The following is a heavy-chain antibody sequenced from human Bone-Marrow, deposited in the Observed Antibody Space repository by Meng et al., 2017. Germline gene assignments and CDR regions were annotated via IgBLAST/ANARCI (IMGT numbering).Heavy chain of an antibody. Sequence: QGQLQESGRGLVKPSGTLSLPCGVSGASVSSGYWWTWVRQPPGKGLEWIGEFHHSGTTNYNPSLRSRVTISVDTSKNQFSLRLTSVTAADTAVYYCAASSGWYRIDSWGQGTLVTVSS. D-gene: IGHD6-19*01. CDR1: GASVSSGYW. J-gene: IGHJ4*02. CDR2: FHHSGTT. V-gene: IGHV4-4*02. CDR3: AASSGWYRIDS.